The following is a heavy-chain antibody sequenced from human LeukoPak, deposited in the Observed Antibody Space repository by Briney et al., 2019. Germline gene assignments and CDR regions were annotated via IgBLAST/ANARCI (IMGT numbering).Heavy chain of an antibody. CDR1: EFSFSNHG. CDR2: FSYDGSNK. J-gene: IGHJ4*02. V-gene: IGHV3-30*18. D-gene: IGHD3-10*01. Sequence: GGSLRLSCVASEFSFSNHGMHWVRQAPGKGLEWVAVFSYDGSNKYYTDSVKGRFTISRDNSKNTLSLQMNSLRVEDTAVYYCVKDSKYGFIGPLDDWGQGTLVTVSS. CDR3: VKDSKYGFIGPLDD.